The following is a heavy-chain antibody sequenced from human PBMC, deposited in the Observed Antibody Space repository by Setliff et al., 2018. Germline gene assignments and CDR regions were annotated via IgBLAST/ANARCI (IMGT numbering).Heavy chain of an antibody. CDR1: GATFSSYG. Sequence: GASVKVSCKASGATFSSYGISWVRQAPGQGLEWMGGTIPMFGTTEYAQKFQGRLTIITDESTNTAFVQLSSLRSDDTAVYYCVREGVDSRSSTDYRYYMDVWGKGTTVTVSS. CDR2: TIPMFGTT. V-gene: IGHV1-69*05. D-gene: IGHD3-22*01. J-gene: IGHJ6*03. CDR3: VREGVDSRSSTDYRYYMDV.